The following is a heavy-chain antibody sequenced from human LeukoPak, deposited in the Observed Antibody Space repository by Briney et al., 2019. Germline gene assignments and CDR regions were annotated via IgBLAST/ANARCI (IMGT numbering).Heavy chain of an antibody. D-gene: IGHD3-10*01. CDR2: IYTSGST. CDR1: GGSISNGNYY. J-gene: IGHJ6*03. Sequence: PSETLSLTCTVSGGSISNGNYYWSWIRQPAGKGLEWIGRIYTSGSTNYNPSLKSRLTISLDTSKKQFSLKLTSVTAADTAVYYCARFTMVRGVTEMNYYYFYYLDVWGKGTTVTISS. V-gene: IGHV4-61*02. CDR3: ARFTMVRGVTEMNYYYFYYLDV.